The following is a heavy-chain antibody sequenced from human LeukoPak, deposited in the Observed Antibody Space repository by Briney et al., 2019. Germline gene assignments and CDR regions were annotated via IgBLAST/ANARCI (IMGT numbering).Heavy chain of an antibody. CDR3: ARALSYSSSSNPDY. CDR2: ITWNSDNI. V-gene: IGHV3-9*01. CDR1: GFSFDDYA. D-gene: IGHD6-13*01. Sequence: GRSLRLSCAASGFSFDDYAMHWVRQVPGKGLEWVSGITWNSDNIDYADSVKGRFTISRDNSKNTLYLQMNSLRAEDTAVYYCARALSYSSSSNPDYWGQGTLVTVSS. J-gene: IGHJ4*02.